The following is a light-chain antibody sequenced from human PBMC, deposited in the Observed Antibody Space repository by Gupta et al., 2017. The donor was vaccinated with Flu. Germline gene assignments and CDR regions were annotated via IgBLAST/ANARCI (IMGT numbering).Light chain of an antibody. CDR3: QQYESTPRT. V-gene: IGKV4-1*01. CDR2: WAS. J-gene: IGKJ2*02. Sequence: DIVMTQSPDSLHVSLGARATINCKSSQSVFSSSNSKNYLAWYQQKPGQPPRLLIYWASTRESGVPDRFSGSGSGTDFTLTISGLQAEDVAVYYCQQYESTPRTFGQGTKLET. CDR1: QSVFSSSNSKNY.